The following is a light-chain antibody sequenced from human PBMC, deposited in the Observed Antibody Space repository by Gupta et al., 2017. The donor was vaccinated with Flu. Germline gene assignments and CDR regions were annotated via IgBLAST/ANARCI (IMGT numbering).Light chain of an antibody. J-gene: IGKJ3*01. V-gene: IGKV1-33*01. CDR3: QRYDDLPLLS. CDR2: DVS. Sequence: DIETTHSPPFLSTGVGDRVTITCQASRHINNYLNWYQHKPGEAPTLMVYDVSNLETGVPSTFSGSGSGTEFSLTISSLQPEDIATYYCQRYDDLPLLSFGPGTKVDVK. CDR1: RHINNY.